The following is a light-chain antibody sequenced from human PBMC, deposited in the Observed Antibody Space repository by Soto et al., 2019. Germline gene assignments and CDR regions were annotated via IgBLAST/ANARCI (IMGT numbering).Light chain of an antibody. Sequence: IQLTQSPSSLSASVGDRVTITCRASQGISSYLGWYQQKPGKAPKLLIYDAATLQSGVPSRFSGSGSGTDFTLTITRLQPEDFANYYCQQLKKYPLTFGGGTKVEIK. V-gene: IGKV1-9*01. CDR1: QGISSY. CDR3: QQLKKYPLT. CDR2: DAA. J-gene: IGKJ4*01.